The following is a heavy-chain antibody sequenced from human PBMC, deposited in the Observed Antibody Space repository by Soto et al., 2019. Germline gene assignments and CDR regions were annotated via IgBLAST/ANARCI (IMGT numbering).Heavy chain of an antibody. Sequence: PSETLSLTCAVYGGSFSGYYWSWIRQPPGKGLEWIGEINHSGSTNYNPSLKSRVTISVDTSKNQFSLKLSSVTAADTAVYYCARARGRGYSYGYPTMYNWFDPWGQGTLVTVSS. D-gene: IGHD5-18*01. V-gene: IGHV4-34*01. J-gene: IGHJ5*02. CDR3: ARARGRGYSYGYPTMYNWFDP. CDR2: INHSGST. CDR1: GGSFSGYY.